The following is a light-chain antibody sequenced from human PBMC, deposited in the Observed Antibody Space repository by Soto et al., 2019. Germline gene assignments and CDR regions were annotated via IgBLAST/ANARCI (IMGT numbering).Light chain of an antibody. Sequence: EIVMTQSPASLSVPPGERATLSCRASQSVSTNFAWYLQKPGQAPRLLFYGASTGATGIPARFSGSGSGTDFNLTISSLQPEDFATYYCKQSYSTPRTFGQGTKVDIK. CDR2: GAS. CDR3: KQSYSTPRT. J-gene: IGKJ1*01. CDR1: QSVSTN. V-gene: IGKV3D-15*01.